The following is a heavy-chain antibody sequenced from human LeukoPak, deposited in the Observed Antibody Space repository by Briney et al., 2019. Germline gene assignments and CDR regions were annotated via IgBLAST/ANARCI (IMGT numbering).Heavy chain of an antibody. CDR3: ARLMIIGFGSGSNDGIDV. V-gene: IGHV1-2*02. CDR2: INPNSGGT. D-gene: IGHD3-10*01. J-gene: IGHJ6*02. CDR1: GYRFTDYY. Sequence: ASVKVSCKASGYRFTDYYIHWVRQAPGQGLEWMGWINPNSGGTKYAQTSQGRVTMTRDTSITTAYMDLSRLTSDDTAVYYCARLMIIGFGSGSNDGIDVWGQGTTVTVSS.